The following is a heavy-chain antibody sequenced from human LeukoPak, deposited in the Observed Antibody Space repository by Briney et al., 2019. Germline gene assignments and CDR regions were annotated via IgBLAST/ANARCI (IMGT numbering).Heavy chain of an antibody. CDR2: IIPIFGTA. Sequence: SVTVSCKASGRTFSSYAISWVRQAPGHGLEWMGGIIPIFGTANYAQKFQGRVTITTDESTSTAYMELSSLRSEDTAVYYCARARRVVPAAIMHYYYYMDVWGKGTTVTVSS. CDR1: GRTFSSYA. J-gene: IGHJ6*03. CDR3: ARARRVVPAAIMHYYYYMDV. V-gene: IGHV1-69*05. D-gene: IGHD2-2*01.